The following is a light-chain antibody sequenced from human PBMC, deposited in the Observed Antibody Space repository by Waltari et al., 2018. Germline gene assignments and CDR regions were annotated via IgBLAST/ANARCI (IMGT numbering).Light chain of an antibody. CDR3: QQYNIWPWA. CDR1: QSVGTN. CDR2: GAS. J-gene: IGKJ1*01. Sequence: EIVMTQSPATLSVSHGERATLPCRASQSVGTNLACYQQKPGQAPRLLISGASTRATGFPARFSGSGSGTEFTLTISSLQSEDFTVYYCQQYNIWPWAFGQGTKVEI. V-gene: IGKV3-15*01.